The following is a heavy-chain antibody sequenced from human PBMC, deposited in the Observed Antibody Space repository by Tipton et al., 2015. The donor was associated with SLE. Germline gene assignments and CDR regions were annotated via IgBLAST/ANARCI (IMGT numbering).Heavy chain of an antibody. J-gene: IGHJ4*02. D-gene: IGHD4-17*01. CDR1: GFTFSSYG. V-gene: IGHV3-30*02. CDR2: IRYDGSNK. Sequence: SLRLSCAASGFTFSSYGMHWVRQAPGKGLEWVALIRYDGSNKYYADSVKGRFTISRENAKNTLYLQMNSLRAEDTAVYYCAKDLLAPDYGDYGGVFDYWGQGTLVTVSS. CDR3: AKDLLAPDYGDYGGVFDY.